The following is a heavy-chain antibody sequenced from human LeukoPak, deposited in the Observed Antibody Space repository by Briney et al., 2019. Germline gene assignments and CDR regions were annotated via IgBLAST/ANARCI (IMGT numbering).Heavy chain of an antibody. D-gene: IGHD1-26*01. Sequence: GGSLRLSCVVSGFTVSSNYMNWVRQAPGKGLEWVSVIYSGGSTYYVDSVKGRFTISRDNSKNTLYLQMNSLRGDDTAIYYCARDRSVGTTTGWFDPWGQGTLVTVSS. CDR2: IYSGGST. J-gene: IGHJ5*02. CDR3: ARDRSVGTTTGWFDP. V-gene: IGHV3-53*01. CDR1: GFTVSSNY.